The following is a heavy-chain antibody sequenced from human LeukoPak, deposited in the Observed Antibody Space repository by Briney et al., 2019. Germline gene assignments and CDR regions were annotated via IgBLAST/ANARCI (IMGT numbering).Heavy chain of an antibody. CDR2: SIPIFGTA. V-gene: IGHV1-69*05. Sequence: ASVKVSCKASGGTFSSYAISWVRQAPGQGREWMGRSIPIFGTANYAQKFQGRVTITTDESTSTAYMELSSLRSEDTAVYYCARDLTPAYGLVYYFDYWGQGTLVTVSS. D-gene: IGHD3-10*01. CDR1: GGTFSSYA. J-gene: IGHJ4*02. CDR3: ARDLTPAYGLVYYFDY.